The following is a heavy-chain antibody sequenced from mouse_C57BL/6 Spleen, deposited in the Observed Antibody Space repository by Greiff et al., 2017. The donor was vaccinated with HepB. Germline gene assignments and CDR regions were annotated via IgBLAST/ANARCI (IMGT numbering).Heavy chain of an antibody. V-gene: IGHV5-4*01. J-gene: IGHJ2*01. D-gene: IGHD2-4*01. CDR3: ARSMIKNYFDY. CDR1: GFTFSSYA. CDR2: ISDGGSYT. Sequence: EVQRVESGGGLVKPGGSLKLSCAASGFTFSSYAMSWVRQTPEKRLEWVATISDGGSYTYYPDNVKGRFTISRDNAKNNLYLQMSHLKSEDTAMYYCARSMIKNYFDYWGQGTTLTVSS.